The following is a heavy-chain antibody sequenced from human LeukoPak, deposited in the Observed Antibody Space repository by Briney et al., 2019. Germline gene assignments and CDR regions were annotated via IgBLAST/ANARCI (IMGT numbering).Heavy chain of an antibody. V-gene: IGHV3-30-3*01. CDR3: ARDLSSGYYGDY. CDR2: ISYDGSNK. J-gene: IGHJ4*02. Sequence: GRSLRLSCAASGFTFSSYAMHWVRQAPGKGPEWVAVISYDGSNKYYADSVKGRFTISRDNSKNTLYLQMNSLRAEDTAVYYCARDLSSGYYGDYWGQGTLVTVSS. CDR1: GFTFSSYA. D-gene: IGHD3-22*01.